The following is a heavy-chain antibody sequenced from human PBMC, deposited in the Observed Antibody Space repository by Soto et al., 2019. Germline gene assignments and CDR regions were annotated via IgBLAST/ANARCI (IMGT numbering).Heavy chain of an antibody. V-gene: IGHV5-51*01. J-gene: IGHJ6*02. CDR1: GYSFAGYW. CDR2: IDPGDSDT. CDR3: ARHHGSPGSYFGLDV. Sequence: GESLKISCKGSGYSFAGYWITWVRQKPGKGLEWMGRIDPGDSDTRYSPSFQGQVTISADKSIDTAYLQWRSLKASDTAVYYCARHHGSPGSYFGLDVWGQGTTVTVSS. D-gene: IGHD6-13*01.